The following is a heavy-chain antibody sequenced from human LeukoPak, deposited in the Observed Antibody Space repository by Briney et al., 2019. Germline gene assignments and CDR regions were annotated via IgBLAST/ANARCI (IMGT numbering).Heavy chain of an antibody. Sequence: GASVKLSCKASGYTFTGYYMNWGRQAPGQGLEWMGWINSDSGFTKYAQKFQGRVTMTRDTSITTVYMDLTRLTSDDTAVYYCARNFDMKGFDPWGQGTLVTVSS. J-gene: IGHJ5*02. CDR1: GYTFTGYY. CDR2: INSDSGFT. V-gene: IGHV1-2*02. CDR3: ARNFDMKGFDP. D-gene: IGHD3-9*01.